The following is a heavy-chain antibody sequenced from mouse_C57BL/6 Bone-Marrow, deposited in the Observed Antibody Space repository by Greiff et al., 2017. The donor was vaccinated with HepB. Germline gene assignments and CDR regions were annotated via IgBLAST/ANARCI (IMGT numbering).Heavy chain of an antibody. CDR2: IRNKANGYTT. V-gene: IGHV7-3*01. CDR1: GFTFTDYY. J-gene: IGHJ4*01. D-gene: IGHD1-1*01. Sequence: DVKLVESGGGLVQPGGSLSLSCAASGFTFTDYYMSWVRQPPGKALEWLGFIRNKANGYTTEYSASVKGRFTISRDNSPSILYLQMNALRAEESATYYCARYNGSRDYYAMDYWGQGTSVTVSS. CDR3: ARYNGSRDYYAMDY.